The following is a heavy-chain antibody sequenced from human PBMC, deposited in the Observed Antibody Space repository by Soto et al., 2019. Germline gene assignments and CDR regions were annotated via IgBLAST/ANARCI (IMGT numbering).Heavy chain of an antibody. D-gene: IGHD4-17*01. CDR2: ISGSGGNT. J-gene: IGHJ4*02. V-gene: IGHV3-23*01. CDR1: GFIFSNYA. CDR3: VKDAWPVTAMRWRVY. Sequence: GGSLRLSCAASGFIFSNYAMSWVRQAPGKGLEWFSAISGSGGNTYYADSVKGRFTISRDNSKNTLYLQMSSLRAEDTAVYYFVKDAWPVTAMRWRVYWGQGTLVTVSS.